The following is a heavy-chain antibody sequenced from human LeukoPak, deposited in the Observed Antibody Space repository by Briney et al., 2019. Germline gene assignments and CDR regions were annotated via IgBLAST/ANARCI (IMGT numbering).Heavy chain of an antibody. CDR2: ISAYNGNT. CDR3: ARGAATVLGPYYYYYYMDV. J-gene: IGHJ6*03. CDR1: GYTFTSYG. V-gene: IGHV1-18*01. Sequence: ASVKVSCKASGYTFTSYGISWVRQAPGQGLEWMGWISAYNGNTNYAQKLQGRVTMTTDTSTSTAYMELRSLRSDDTAVYYCARGAATVLGPYYYYYYMDVWGKGTTVTISS. D-gene: IGHD2-15*01.